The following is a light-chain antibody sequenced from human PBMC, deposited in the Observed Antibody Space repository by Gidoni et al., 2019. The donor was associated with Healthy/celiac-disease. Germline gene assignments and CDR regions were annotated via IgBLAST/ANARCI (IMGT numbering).Light chain of an antibody. CDR1: QSISSW. CDR2: KAS. CDR3: QQYNSYGYT. Sequence: DIQMIQSPSTLSASLGDRVTITCRASQSISSWLAWYQQKPGTAPKLLIYKASSLESGFPSRFSGSGSGTEFTLTSSSLQPDDFATDYCQQYNSYGYTFGQGTKLEIK. V-gene: IGKV1-5*03. J-gene: IGKJ2*01.